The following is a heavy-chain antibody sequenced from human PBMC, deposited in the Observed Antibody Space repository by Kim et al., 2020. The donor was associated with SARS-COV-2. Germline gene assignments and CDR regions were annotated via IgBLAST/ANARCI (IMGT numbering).Heavy chain of an antibody. D-gene: IGHD2-15*01. Sequence: GGSLRLSCAASGFTFSSYGMHWVRQAPGKGLEWVAVIWYDGSNKYYADSVKGRFTISRDNSKNTLYLQMNSLRAEDTAVYYCAREGGIYCSGGSCYYNYWGQGTLVTVSS. CDR3: AREGGIYCSGGSCYYNY. CDR1: GFTFSSYG. J-gene: IGHJ4*02. V-gene: IGHV3-33*01. CDR2: IWYDGSNK.